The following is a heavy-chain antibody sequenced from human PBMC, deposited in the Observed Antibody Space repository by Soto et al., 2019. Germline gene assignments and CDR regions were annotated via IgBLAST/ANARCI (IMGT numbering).Heavy chain of an antibody. V-gene: IGHV3-23*01. Sequence: GGSLRLSCAASGFTFSSYAMSWVRQAPGKGLEWVSAISGSGGSTYYADSVKGRFTISRDNSKNTLYLQMNSLRAEDTAVYYCASNYYDSSGYYWNYYYYGMDVWGQGTTVTVSS. J-gene: IGHJ6*02. CDR2: ISGSGGST. CDR1: GFTFSSYA. CDR3: ASNYYDSSGYYWNYYYYGMDV. D-gene: IGHD3-22*01.